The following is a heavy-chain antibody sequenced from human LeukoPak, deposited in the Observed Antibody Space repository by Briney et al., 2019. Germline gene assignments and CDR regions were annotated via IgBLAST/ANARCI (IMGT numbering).Heavy chain of an antibody. D-gene: IGHD3-22*01. CDR3: ARDYYDSSGYYYEGGGSFVDV. J-gene: IGHJ6*02. CDR1: GGSISSSSYY. Sequence: SETLSLTCTVSGGSISSSSYYWGWIRQPPGKGLEWIGSIYYSGSTYYNPSLKSRVTISVDTSKNQFSLKLSSVTAADTAVYYCARDYYDSSGYYYEGGGSFVDVWGQGTTVTVSS. V-gene: IGHV4-39*07. CDR2: IYYSGST.